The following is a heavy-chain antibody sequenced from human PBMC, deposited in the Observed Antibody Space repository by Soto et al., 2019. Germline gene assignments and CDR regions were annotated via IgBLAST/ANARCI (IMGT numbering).Heavy chain of an antibody. Sequence: KVSCKASGYTFTNYYXHWVRQAPGQGLEWMGIINPNGGSTSYAQKFQGRVTMTRDTSTSTVYVELSSLRSEDTAVYYCATTRIVVVKYWGQGTLVTVSS. CDR1: GYTFTNYY. J-gene: IGHJ4*02. D-gene: IGHD2-2*01. V-gene: IGHV1-46*01. CDR2: INPNGGST. CDR3: ATTRIVVVKY.